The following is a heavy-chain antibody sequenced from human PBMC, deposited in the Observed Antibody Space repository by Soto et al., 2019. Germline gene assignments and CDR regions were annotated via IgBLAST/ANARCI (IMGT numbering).Heavy chain of an antibody. V-gene: IGHV4-59*01. J-gene: IGHJ4*02. CDR3: ARVATGRYFEVDL. Sequence: SETLSLTCTVSGGSTTGYYWNWIRQCPGKGLEWIGHIYYSGRTTYNPSLKSRVIISVDMSENQFSLKVTSVTAADTAVYYCARVATGRYFEVDLWGPGTLVTVSS. CDR1: GGSTTGYY. CDR2: IYYSGRT. D-gene: IGHD1-26*01.